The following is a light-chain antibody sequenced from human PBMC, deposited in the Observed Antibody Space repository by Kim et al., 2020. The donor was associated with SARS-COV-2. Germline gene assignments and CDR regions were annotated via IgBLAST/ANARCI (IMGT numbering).Light chain of an antibody. Sequence: EIVLTQSPGTLSLSPGERATLSCRASQSVSTNYLAWYQHKPGQAPRLLIYAASRRATGIPDRFSGSGSGTDFTLTMSRLESEDFALYYCQQYSGSATFGQGTKVDIK. V-gene: IGKV3-20*01. CDR2: AAS. CDR3: QQYSGSAT. CDR1: QSVSTNY. J-gene: IGKJ1*01.